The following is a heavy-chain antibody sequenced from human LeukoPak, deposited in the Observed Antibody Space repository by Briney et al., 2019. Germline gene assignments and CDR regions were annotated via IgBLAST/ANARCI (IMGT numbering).Heavy chain of an antibody. CDR1: GFTFSSYS. V-gene: IGHV3-21*01. D-gene: IGHD3-3*01. Sequence: GGSLRLSCAASGFTFSSYSMNWVRQAPGKGLEWVSSISSSSSYIYYADSVKGRFTISRDNAKNSLYLQMNSLRAEDTAVYYCARDTPAVTIFGVATTYGDYWGQGTLVTVSS. CDR2: ISSSSSYI. CDR3: ARDTPAVTIFGVATTYGDY. J-gene: IGHJ4*02.